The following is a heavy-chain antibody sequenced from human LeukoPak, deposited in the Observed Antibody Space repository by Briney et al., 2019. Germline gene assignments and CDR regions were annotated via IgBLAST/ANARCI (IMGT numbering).Heavy chain of an antibody. V-gene: IGHV3-21*01. CDR2: ISSSSSYI. CDR1: GFTVSSNY. CDR3: ARVVDAEGY. Sequence: GGSLRLSCAASGFTVSSNYMSWVRQAPGKGLEWVSSISSSSSYIYYADSVKGRFTISRDNAKNSLYLQMNSLRAEDTAVYYCARVVDAEGYWGQGTLVTVSS. J-gene: IGHJ4*02.